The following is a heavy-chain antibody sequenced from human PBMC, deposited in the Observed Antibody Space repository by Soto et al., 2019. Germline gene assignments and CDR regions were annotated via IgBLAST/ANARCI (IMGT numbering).Heavy chain of an antibody. CDR1: GGTFSSYA. D-gene: IGHD3-22*01. CDR3: ATEGDSSGERDDAFDI. Sequence: QVQLVQSGAEVKKPGSSVKVSCKASGGTFSSYAISWVRQAPGQGLEWMGGIIPIFGTANYAQKFQGRVKITXXEXTXXAYMELSSLRSEDTAVYYCATEGDSSGERDDAFDIWGQGTMVTVSS. CDR2: IIPIFGTA. J-gene: IGHJ3*02. V-gene: IGHV1-69*05.